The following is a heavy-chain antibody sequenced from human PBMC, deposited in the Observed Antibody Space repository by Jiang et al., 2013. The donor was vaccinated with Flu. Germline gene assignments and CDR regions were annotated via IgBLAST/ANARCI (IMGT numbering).Heavy chain of an antibody. CDR3: AKGRIVAATHSFFDY. CDR2: IGADGTTI. J-gene: IGHJ4*02. D-gene: IGHD6-19*01. Sequence: ASGFTFSPYAMAWVRQAPGKGLEWVSIIGADGTTIYYTDSVKGRFTISRDNSKNALFLQMNSLRAEDTAVYYCAKGRIVAATHSFFDYWGQGTLVTVSS. CDR1: GFTFSPYA. V-gene: IGHV3-23*01.